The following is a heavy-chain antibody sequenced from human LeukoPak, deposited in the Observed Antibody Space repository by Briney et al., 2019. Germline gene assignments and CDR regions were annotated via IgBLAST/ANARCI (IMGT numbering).Heavy chain of an antibody. CDR3: ARDRPYYYMDV. CDR2: IYHSGST. V-gene: IGHV4-38-2*02. Sequence: SETLSLTCTVSGYSISSGYYWGWIRQPPGKGLEWIGSIYHSGSTYYNPSLKSRVTISVDTSKNQFSLKLSSVTAADTAVYYCARDRPYYYMDVWGKGTTVTVSS. CDR1: GYSISSGYY. J-gene: IGHJ6*03.